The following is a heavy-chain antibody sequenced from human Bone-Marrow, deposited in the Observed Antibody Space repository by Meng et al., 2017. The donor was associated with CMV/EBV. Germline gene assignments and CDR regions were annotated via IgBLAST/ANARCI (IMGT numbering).Heavy chain of an antibody. V-gene: IGHV3-30*02. Sequence: GGSLRLSCAASGFTFSSYAMHWVRQTPGKGLEWVAFIRYDGSTKYYADSVKGRFTISRDNAKNSLYLQMNSLRAEDTAVYYCARVGATAYYYYYGMDVWGQGTTVTVSS. CDR3: ARVGATAYYYYYGMDV. CDR1: GFTFSSYA. J-gene: IGHJ6*02. D-gene: IGHD1-26*01. CDR2: IRYDGSTK.